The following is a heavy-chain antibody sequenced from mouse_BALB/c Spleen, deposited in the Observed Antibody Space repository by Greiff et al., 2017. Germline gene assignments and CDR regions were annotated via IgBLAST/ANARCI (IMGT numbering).Heavy chain of an antibody. J-gene: IGHJ1*01. CDR1: GFTFSSYA. V-gene: IGHV5-6-5*01. CDR2: ISSGGST. Sequence: EVQLVESGGGLVKPGGSLKLSCAASGFTFSSYAMSWVRQTPEKRLEWVASISSGGSTYYPDSVKGRFTISRDNARNILYLQMSSLRSEDTAMYYCARGRTYYYGSSYWYFDVGGAGTTVTVSS. D-gene: IGHD1-1*01. CDR3: ARGRTYYYGSSYWYFDV.